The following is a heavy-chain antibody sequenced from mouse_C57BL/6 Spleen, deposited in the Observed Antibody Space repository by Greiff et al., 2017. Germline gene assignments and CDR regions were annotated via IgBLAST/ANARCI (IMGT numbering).Heavy chain of an antibody. CDR2: IDPETGGT. CDR3: TGGLAWLAY. CDR1: GYTFTDYE. Sequence: VQLQESGAELVRPGASVTLSCKASGYTFTDYEMHWVKQTPVHGLEWIGAIDPETGGTAYNQKFKGKAILTADKSSSTAYMELRSLTSEDSAGYYCTGGLAWLAYWGQGTLVTVSA. D-gene: IGHD3-3*01. J-gene: IGHJ3*01. V-gene: IGHV1-15*01.